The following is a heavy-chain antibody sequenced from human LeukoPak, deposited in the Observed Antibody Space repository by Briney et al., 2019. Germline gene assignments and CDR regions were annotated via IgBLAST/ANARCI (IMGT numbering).Heavy chain of an antibody. CDR1: GRSFSGYY. J-gene: IGHJ4*01. CDR3: ARRLGGYTGFDY. V-gene: IGHV4-34*01. CDR2: INPSGDA. D-gene: IGHD1-1*01. Sequence: SGTLSLTCAVYGRSFSGYYWTWIRQPPGKGLEWIGEINPSGDANYNPSLTSRVAISIDASKNQFSLKLTSVTAADTAVYYCARRLGGYTGFDYWGHGTLVTVSS.